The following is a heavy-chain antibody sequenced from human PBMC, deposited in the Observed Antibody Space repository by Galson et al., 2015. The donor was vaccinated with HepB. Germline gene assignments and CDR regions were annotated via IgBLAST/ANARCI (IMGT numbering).Heavy chain of an antibody. D-gene: IGHD3-22*01. CDR3: ARDTAGDSSGYWHPYYYYGMDV. V-gene: IGHV3-48*04. CDR2: ISSSSSTI. Sequence: SLRLSCAASGFTFSSYWMSWVRQAPGEGLEWVSYISSSSSTIYYADSVKGRFTISRDNAKNSLYLQMNSLRAEDTAVYYCARDTAGDSSGYWHPYYYYGMDVWGQGTTVTVSS. CDR1: GFTFSSYW. J-gene: IGHJ6*02.